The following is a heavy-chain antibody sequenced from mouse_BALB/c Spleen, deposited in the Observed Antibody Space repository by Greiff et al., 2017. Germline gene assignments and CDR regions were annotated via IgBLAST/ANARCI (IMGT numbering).Heavy chain of an antibody. CDR3: AGGAWFAY. CDR2: ISDGGSYT. Sequence: EVKLVESGGGLVKPGGSLKLSCAASGFTFSDYYMCWVRQTPEKRLEWVATISDGGSYTYYPDSVKGRFTISRDNAKNNLYLQMSSLKSEDTARYYCAGGAWFAYWGQGTLVTVSA. V-gene: IGHV5-4*02. CDR1: GFTFSDYY. J-gene: IGHJ3*01.